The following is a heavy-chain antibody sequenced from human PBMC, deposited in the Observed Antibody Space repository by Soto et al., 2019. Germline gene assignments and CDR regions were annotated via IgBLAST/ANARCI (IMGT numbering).Heavy chain of an antibody. CDR3: ARELHLGELSLSYFDY. CDR2: INHSGST. Sequence: QVQLQQWGAGLLKPSETLSLTCAVYGGSFSGYYWSWIRQPPGKGLEWIGEINHSGSTNYNPSLKRRVTISVDTSKNQFSLKLSSVTAADTAVYYCARELHLGELSLSYFDYWGQGTLVTVSS. J-gene: IGHJ4*02. D-gene: IGHD3-16*02. V-gene: IGHV4-34*01. CDR1: GGSFSGYY.